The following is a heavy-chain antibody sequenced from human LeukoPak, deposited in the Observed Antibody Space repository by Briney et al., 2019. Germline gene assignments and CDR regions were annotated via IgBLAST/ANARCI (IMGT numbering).Heavy chain of an antibody. CDR1: GGSISSYY. CDR2: IYDSGST. Sequence: SETLSLTCTVSGGSISSYYWSWIRQPPGKGLEWIGYIYDSGSTKYNPSLKSRVTTSVDTSKNQFSLNLRSVTAADTAAYYCARERESSSSWTRWFDPWGQGTLVTVSS. D-gene: IGHD6-13*01. J-gene: IGHJ5*02. V-gene: IGHV4-59*01. CDR3: ARERESSSSWTRWFDP.